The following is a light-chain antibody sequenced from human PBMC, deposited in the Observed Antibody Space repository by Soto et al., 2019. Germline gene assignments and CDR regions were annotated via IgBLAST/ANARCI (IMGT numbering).Light chain of an antibody. J-gene: IGKJ2*01. CDR2: AAS. Sequence: DVQMTQSPSSLSASVGDRVTITCRASQSVSTYLNWYQQKPGKAPKLLIHAASTLQSGVPSRFSGSGTGTDCTLTIDGLQPEDLATYCCQQTYFALHTCGQGTKVEI. CDR3: QQTYFALHT. CDR1: QSVSTY. V-gene: IGKV1-39*01.